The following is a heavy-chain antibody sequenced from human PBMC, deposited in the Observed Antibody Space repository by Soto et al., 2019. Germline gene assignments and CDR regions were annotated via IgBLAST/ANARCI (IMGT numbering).Heavy chain of an antibody. CDR1: GGSISSSSYY. V-gene: IGHV4-39*01. Sequence: QLQLQESRPGLVKPSETLPLTCTVSGGSISSSSYYWGWIRQPPGKGLEWIGSIYYSGSTYYNPSLKSRVTISVDTSKNQFSLKLSSVTAADTAVYYCAIGGYCSGGSCYSAFDIWGQGTMVTVSS. CDR2: IYYSGST. J-gene: IGHJ3*02. D-gene: IGHD2-15*01. CDR3: AIGGYCSGGSCYSAFDI.